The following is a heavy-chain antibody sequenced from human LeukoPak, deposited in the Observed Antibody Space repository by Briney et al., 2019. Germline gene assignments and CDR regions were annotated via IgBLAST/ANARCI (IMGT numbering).Heavy chain of an antibody. Sequence: GGSLRLSCAASGFTFSSDSMNWVRQAPGKGLEWVSYISSSSSIIQYADSVKGRFTISRDNAKNSLYLQMNSLRAEDTAVYYCARDLTGYNWFDPWGQGTLVTVSS. V-gene: IGHV3-48*01. J-gene: IGHJ5*02. CDR3: ARDLTGYNWFDP. CDR1: GFTFSSDS. CDR2: ISSSSSII. D-gene: IGHD3-9*01.